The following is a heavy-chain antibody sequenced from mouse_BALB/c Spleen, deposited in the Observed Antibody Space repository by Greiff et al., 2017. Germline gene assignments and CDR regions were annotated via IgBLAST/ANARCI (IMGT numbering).Heavy chain of an antibody. V-gene: IGHV5-6-5*01. Sequence: DVHLVESGGGLVKPGGSLKLSCAASGFTFSSYAMSWVRQTPEKRLEWVASISSGGSTYYPDSVKGRFTISRDNARNILYLQMSSLRSEDTAMYYCARGEDLDAMDYWGQGTSVTVSS. CDR1: GFTFSSYA. CDR3: ARGEDLDAMDY. J-gene: IGHJ4*01. CDR2: ISSGGST.